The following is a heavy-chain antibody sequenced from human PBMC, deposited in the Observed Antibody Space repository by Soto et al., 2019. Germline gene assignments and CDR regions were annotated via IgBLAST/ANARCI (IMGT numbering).Heavy chain of an antibody. CDR2: ISGSGGST. J-gene: IGHJ4*02. CDR1: GFTFSSYA. V-gene: IGHV3-23*01. Sequence: GGSLRLSCAASGFTFSSYAMSWVRQAPGKGLEWVSAISGSGGSTYYADSVKGRFTISRDNSKNTLYLQMNSLRAEDTAVYYCAKDLKNPGWFGDLTRGWRYFDYWGQGTLVTVSS. CDR3: AKDLKNPGWFGDLTRGWRYFDY. D-gene: IGHD3-10*01.